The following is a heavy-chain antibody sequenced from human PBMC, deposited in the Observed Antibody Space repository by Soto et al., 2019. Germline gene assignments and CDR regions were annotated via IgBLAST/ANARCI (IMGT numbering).Heavy chain of an antibody. J-gene: IGHJ1*01. V-gene: IGHV4-61*01. D-gene: IGHD6-13*01. Sequence: SETLSLTCTVSGDSVTGSSYYWSWVRQSPGKGLEWIAYIYYGDYTNYNPSLKSRVTISADTSKNQVSLKLSSVTAADTAVYYCARGHIAAAGTEYFQHWGQGTLVTVSS. CDR2: IYYGDYT. CDR3: ARGHIAAAGTEYFQH. CDR1: GDSVTGSSYY.